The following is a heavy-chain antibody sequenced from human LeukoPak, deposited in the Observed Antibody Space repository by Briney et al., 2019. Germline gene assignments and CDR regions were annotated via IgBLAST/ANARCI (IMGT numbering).Heavy chain of an antibody. Sequence: GGSLRLSCAASGFTFSSYGMSWVRQAPGKGLEWVSAISGGGGSTYYADSVKGRFTISRDNAKNSLFLQMNSLRAEDTAMYYCARDWMLFHRPDYWGQGTLVTVSS. CDR3: ARDWMLFHRPDY. CDR2: ISGGGGST. J-gene: IGHJ4*02. CDR1: GFTFSSYG. D-gene: IGHD2-21*01. V-gene: IGHV3-23*01.